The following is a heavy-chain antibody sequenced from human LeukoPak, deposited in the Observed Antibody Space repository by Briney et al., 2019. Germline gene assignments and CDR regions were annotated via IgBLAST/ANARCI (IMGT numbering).Heavy chain of an antibody. J-gene: IGHJ4*02. CDR2: IFHSGTT. CDR1: GGSISSSNW. V-gene: IGHV4-4*02. D-gene: IGHD4-17*01. CDR3: ARLSTVTTSFGY. Sequence: SGTLSLTCAVSGGSISSSNWWSWVRQPPGKGLEWIGRIFHSGTTDYKTSLKGRVTISVDKSKNQFSLTLTSVTAADTAVYYCARLSTVTTSFGYWGQGTLVTVSS.